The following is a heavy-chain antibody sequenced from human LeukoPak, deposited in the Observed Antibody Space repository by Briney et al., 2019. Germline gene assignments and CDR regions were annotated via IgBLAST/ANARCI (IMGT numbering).Heavy chain of an antibody. CDR3: AASCGGDCSDAFDI. CDR1: GYTFTGYY. J-gene: IGHJ3*02. CDR2: INPNSGGT. Sequence: ASVKVSCKASGYTFTGYYMHWVRQAPGQGLEWMGWINPNSGGTNYAQKFQGRVTITRDMSTSTAYMELSSLRSEDTAVYYCAASCGGDCSDAFDIWGQGTMVTVSS. D-gene: IGHD2-21*02. V-gene: IGHV1-2*02.